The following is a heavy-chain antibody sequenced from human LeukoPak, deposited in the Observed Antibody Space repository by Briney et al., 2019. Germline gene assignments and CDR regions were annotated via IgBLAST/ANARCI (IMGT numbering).Heavy chain of an antibody. CDR2: ISGSGYYT. V-gene: IGHV3-23*01. J-gene: IGHJ6*03. D-gene: IGHD3-16*01. Sequence: PGGSLRLSCAASGFTFSSYWMSWVRQAPGKGLEWVSGISGSGYYTYYAGSVKGRFTISRDNSKNTLYIEMDSLRAEDTAVYYCAKDGSWGDYYFYFYMDVWGKGTTVTVSS. CDR1: GFTFSSYW. CDR3: AKDGSWGDYYFYFYMDV.